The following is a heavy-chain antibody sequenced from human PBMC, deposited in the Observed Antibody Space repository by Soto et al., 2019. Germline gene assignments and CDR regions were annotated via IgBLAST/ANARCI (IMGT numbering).Heavy chain of an antibody. CDR1: GFTFSSYG. J-gene: IGHJ6*02. CDR3: AKEISRYYDFWSGYYLGYYGMDV. V-gene: IGHV3-30*18. D-gene: IGHD3-3*01. CDR2: ISYDGSNK. Sequence: QVQLVESGGGVVQPGRSLRLSCAASGFTFSSYGMHWVRQAPGKGLEWVAVISYDGSNKYYADSVKGRFTISRDNSQNTLYLQMNSLRAEDTAVYYCAKEISRYYDFWSGYYLGYYGMDVWGQGTTVTVSS.